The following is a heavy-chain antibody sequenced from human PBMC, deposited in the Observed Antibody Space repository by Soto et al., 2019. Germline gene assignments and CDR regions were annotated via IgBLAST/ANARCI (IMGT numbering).Heavy chain of an antibody. CDR3: ATPGGILEWLPASYYYYYMDV. CDR1: GYTFTSYY. CDR2: INPSGGST. Sequence: QVQLVQSGAEVKKPGASVKVSCKASGYTFTSYYMHWVRQAPGQGLEWMGIINPSGGSTSYAQKFQGRVTMTRDTSTSTVYMELSSLRSEDTAVYYCATPGGILEWLPASYYYYYMDVWGKGTTVTVSS. D-gene: IGHD3-3*01. J-gene: IGHJ6*03. V-gene: IGHV1-46*01.